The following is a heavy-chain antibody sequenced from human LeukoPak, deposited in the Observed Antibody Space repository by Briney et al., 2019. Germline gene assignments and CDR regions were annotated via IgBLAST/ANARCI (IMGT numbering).Heavy chain of an antibody. Sequence: PSGTLSLTCAVSGGSISSSNWWSWVRPPPGKGLEWIGEIYHSGSTNYNPSLKSRVTISVDKSKNQFSLKLNSVPAADTAVYYCARGGYCNSTSCDDNCFDPWGQGTLVTVSP. V-gene: IGHV4-4*02. CDR1: GGSISSSNW. CDR2: IYHSGST. D-gene: IGHD2-2*01. J-gene: IGHJ5*02. CDR3: ARGGYCNSTSCDDNCFDP.